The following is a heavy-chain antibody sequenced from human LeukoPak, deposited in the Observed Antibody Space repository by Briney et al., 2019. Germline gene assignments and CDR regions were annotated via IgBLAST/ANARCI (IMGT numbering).Heavy chain of an antibody. CDR3: AGGVVPAASTHWFDP. Sequence: PSETLSLTCTVSGGSISSYYWSWIRQPPGKGLEWIGYIYYSGSTNYNPSLKSRVTISVDTSKNQFSLKLSSVTAADTAVYYCAGGVVPAASTHWFDPWGQGTLVTVSS. CDR1: GGSISSYY. CDR2: IYYSGST. J-gene: IGHJ5*02. D-gene: IGHD2-2*01. V-gene: IGHV4-59*01.